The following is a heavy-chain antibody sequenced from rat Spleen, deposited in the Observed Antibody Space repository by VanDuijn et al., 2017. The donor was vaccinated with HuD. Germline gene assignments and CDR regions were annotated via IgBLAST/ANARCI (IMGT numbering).Heavy chain of an antibody. CDR3: ASRTGNWFAY. CDR1: GFTFSNYG. CDR2: ISYDGSST. D-gene: IGHD5-1*01. Sequence: EVQLVESGGGLVQPGRSMKLSCAASGFTFSNYGMAWVRQAPTKGLEWVATISYDGSSTYYRDSMKGRFTISRDNAYSTLYLQMDSLRSEDTATYYCASRTGNWFAYWGQGTLVTVSS. V-gene: IGHV5-29*01. J-gene: IGHJ3*01.